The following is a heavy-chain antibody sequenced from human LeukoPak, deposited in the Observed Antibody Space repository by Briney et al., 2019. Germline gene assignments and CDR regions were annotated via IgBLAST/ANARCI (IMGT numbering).Heavy chain of an antibody. V-gene: IGHV3-66*01. Sequence: GGSLRLSCAASGFTVSSNFMSWVRQAPGKGLEWVSVIYSGGNTYYADYVKGRFTISRDNSKNTLYLQMNSLRAEDTAVYYCAKRIGGVNSFDHWGQGTLVTVSS. CDR1: GFTVSSNF. CDR2: IYSGGNT. J-gene: IGHJ4*02. D-gene: IGHD3-16*01. CDR3: AKRIGGVNSFDH.